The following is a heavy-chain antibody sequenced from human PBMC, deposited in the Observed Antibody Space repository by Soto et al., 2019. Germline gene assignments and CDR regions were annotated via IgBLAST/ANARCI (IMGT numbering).Heavy chain of an antibody. J-gene: IGHJ4*02. CDR1: GGSFSGYY. Sequence: PSETLSLTCAVYGGSFSGYYWSWIRQPPGKGLEWIGEINHSGSTNYNPSLKSRVTISVDTSKNQFSLKLSSVTAADTAVYYCARDAVPFDGIWLAHDWGQGTVVTVSS. CDR2: INHSGST. CDR3: ARDAVPFDGIWLAHD. D-gene: IGHD3-9*01. V-gene: IGHV4-34*01.